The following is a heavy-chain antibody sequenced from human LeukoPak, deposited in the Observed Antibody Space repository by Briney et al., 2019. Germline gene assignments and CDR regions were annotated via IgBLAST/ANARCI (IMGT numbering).Heavy chain of an antibody. Sequence: PGGSLRLSCAVSGFTFDDYGMSWVRQAPGKGLEWVSGINWNGGSTGYADSVKGRFTISRDNAKNSLYLQMNSLRAEDTALYYCARDRMAYYDSSGITAYDAFDIWGQGTMVTVSS. J-gene: IGHJ3*02. CDR3: ARDRMAYYDSSGITAYDAFDI. CDR1: GFTFDDYG. CDR2: INWNGGST. V-gene: IGHV3-20*04. D-gene: IGHD3-22*01.